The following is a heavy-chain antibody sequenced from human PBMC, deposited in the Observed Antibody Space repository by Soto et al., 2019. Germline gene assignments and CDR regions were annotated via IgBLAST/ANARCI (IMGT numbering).Heavy chain of an antibody. V-gene: IGHV4-39*01. J-gene: IGHJ5*02. Sequence: SETLSLTCTVSGGSISSSSYYWGWIRQPPGKGLEWIGSIYYSGSTYYNPSLKSRVTISVDTSKNQFSLKLSSVTAADTAVYYCARQLFAYCSGGSCYSPNGHWFDPWGQGTLVTVSS. CDR2: IYYSGST. CDR3: ARQLFAYCSGGSCYSPNGHWFDP. CDR1: GGSISSSSYY. D-gene: IGHD2-15*01.